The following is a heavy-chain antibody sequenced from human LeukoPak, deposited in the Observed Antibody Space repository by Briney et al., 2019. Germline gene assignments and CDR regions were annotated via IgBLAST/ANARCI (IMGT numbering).Heavy chain of an antibody. CDR3: AVFCSSTSCPNWFDP. D-gene: IGHD2-2*01. J-gene: IGHJ5*02. CDR2: IYYSGST. Sequence: SQTLSLTCTVSGGSISSGDYYWSWIRQHPGKGLEWIGYIYYSGSTYYNPSLKSRVTISVDTSKNQFSLKLSSVTAADTAVYYCAVFCSSTSCPNWFDPWGQGTLVTVSS. V-gene: IGHV4-31*03. CDR1: GGSISSGDYY.